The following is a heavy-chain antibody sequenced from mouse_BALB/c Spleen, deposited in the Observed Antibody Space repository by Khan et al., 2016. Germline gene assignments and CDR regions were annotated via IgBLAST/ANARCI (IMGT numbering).Heavy chain of an antibody. V-gene: IGHV9-3-1*01. D-gene: IGHD3-1*01. Sequence: QIQLVQSGPELKKPGETVKISCKASGYTFTNYGMNWVKQAPGKGLKWMGWINTYTGEPTYADDFKGRFAFSLETSASTAYLQSNNLKKEDTATYFWARPRGRDYAMDYWGQGTSVTVSS. J-gene: IGHJ4*01. CDR1: GYTFTNYG. CDR3: ARPRGRDYAMDY. CDR2: INTYTGEP.